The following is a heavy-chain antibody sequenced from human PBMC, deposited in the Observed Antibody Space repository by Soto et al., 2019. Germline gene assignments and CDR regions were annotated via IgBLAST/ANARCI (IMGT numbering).Heavy chain of an antibody. J-gene: IGHJ3*02. V-gene: IGHV3-9*01. CDR1: GFTFDDYA. D-gene: IGHD6-6*01. CDR3: AKALEYSSSSGSAFDI. CDR2: ISWNSGSI. Sequence: SLRLSCAASGFTFDDYAMHWVRQAPGKGLEWVSGISWNSGSIGYADSVKGRFTISRDNAKNSLYLQMNSLRAEDTALYYCAKALEYSSSSGSAFDIWGQGTMVTVSS.